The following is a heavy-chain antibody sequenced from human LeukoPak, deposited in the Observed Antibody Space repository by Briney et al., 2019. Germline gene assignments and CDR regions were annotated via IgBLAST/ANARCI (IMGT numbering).Heavy chain of an antibody. J-gene: IGHJ4*02. CDR1: GGSISSYS. CDR3: ARGPGITMVRGVISYFDY. D-gene: IGHD3-10*01. CDR2: IYTSGST. V-gene: IGHV4-4*07. Sequence: ASETLSLTCTVPGGSISSYSWSWIRQPAGKGLEWIGRIYTSGSTNYNPSLKSRVTMSVDTSKNQFSLKLSSVTAADTAVYYCARGPGITMVRGVISYFDYWGQGTLVTVSS.